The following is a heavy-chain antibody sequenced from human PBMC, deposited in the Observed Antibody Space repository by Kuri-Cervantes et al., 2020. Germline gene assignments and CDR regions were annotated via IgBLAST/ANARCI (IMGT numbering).Heavy chain of an antibody. CDR3: ARISPIAALSVAYDAFDI. CDR2: IDWDDDK. V-gene: IGHV2-70D*14. CDR1: GFSLSTSGMR. Sequence: SGPTLVKPTQTLTLTCTFSGFSLSTSGMRVSWIRQPPGKALEWLARIDWDDDKFYNTSLKTRLTISKDTSKNQVVLTMTNMDPVDTATYYCARISPIAALSVAYDAFDIWGQGTMVTVSS. J-gene: IGHJ3*02. D-gene: IGHD6-6*01.